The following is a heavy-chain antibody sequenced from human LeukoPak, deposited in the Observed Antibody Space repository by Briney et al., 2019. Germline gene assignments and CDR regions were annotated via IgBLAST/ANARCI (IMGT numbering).Heavy chain of an antibody. CDR1: GFTFSSYN. CDR2: IGSSSDYI. V-gene: IGHV3-21*01. D-gene: IGHD2-15*01. Sequence: GGSLRLSCVVSGFTFSSYNMHWVRQAPGKGLEWVSSIGSSSDYIHYADSLKGRFTISRDIAKNSLYLQMNSLRDEDTAVYYCARGESGDCSGGSCYFDYWGQGTLVTVSS. J-gene: IGHJ4*02. CDR3: ARGESGDCSGGSCYFDY.